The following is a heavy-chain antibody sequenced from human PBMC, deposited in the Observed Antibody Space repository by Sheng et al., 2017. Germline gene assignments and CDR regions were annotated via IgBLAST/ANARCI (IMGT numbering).Heavy chain of an antibody. CDR2: LILETLLP. CDR3: SRRAAGPLSEHFDS. D-gene: IGHD3-3*01. J-gene: IGHJ4*02. Sequence: EVQLGQSGAEVKKPGESLRISCKASGFNFPSYWINWCARCPGKAWSGWGGLILETLLPTTVPSFRGRVTFSVDTSITTAYLQWNSLKASDTAIYYCSRRAAGPLSEHFDSWGQGTLVTVSS. CDR1: GFNFPSYW. V-gene: IGHV5-10-1*01.